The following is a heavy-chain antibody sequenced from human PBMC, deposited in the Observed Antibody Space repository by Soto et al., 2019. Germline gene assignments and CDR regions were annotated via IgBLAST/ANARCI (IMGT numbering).Heavy chain of an antibody. V-gene: IGHV3-48*03. Sequence: GGSLRLSCAASGFTFSSYEMNWVRQAPGKGLEWVSYISSSGSTIYYADSVKGRFTISRDNAKNSLYLQMNSLRAEDTAVYYCASPRITGTTTWSSGFDYWGQGTLVTVSS. D-gene: IGHD1-20*01. CDR2: ISSSGSTI. CDR3: ASPRITGTTTWSSGFDY. CDR1: GFTFSSYE. J-gene: IGHJ4*02.